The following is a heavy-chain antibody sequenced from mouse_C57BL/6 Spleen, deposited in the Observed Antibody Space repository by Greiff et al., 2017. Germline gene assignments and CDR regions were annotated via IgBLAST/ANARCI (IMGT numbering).Heavy chain of an antibody. Sequence: EVLLVESGGGLVQPGGSLKLSCAASGFTFSDYYMYWVRQTPEKRLEWVAYISNGGGSTYYPDTVKGRFPISRDNAKNTLYLQMSRLKSEDTAMYYCARRGYSKPYYAMDYWGQGTTVTVSS. CDR3: ARRGYSKPYYAMDY. V-gene: IGHV5-12*01. J-gene: IGHJ4*01. D-gene: IGHD2-5*01. CDR2: ISNGGGST. CDR1: GFTFSDYY.